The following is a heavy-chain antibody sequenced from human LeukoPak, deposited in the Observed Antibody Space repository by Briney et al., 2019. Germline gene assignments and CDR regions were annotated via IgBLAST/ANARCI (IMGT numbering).Heavy chain of an antibody. Sequence: PSQTLSLTCTVSGGSISSGGYYWSWIRQHPGKGLEWIGYIYYSGSTYYNPSLKSRVTILVDTSKNQFSLKLSSVTAADTAVYYCARMVEQQLVPESTYQFDYWGQGTLVTVSS. CDR2: IYYSGST. V-gene: IGHV4-31*03. J-gene: IGHJ4*02. CDR1: GGSISSGGYY. CDR3: ARMVEQQLVPESTYQFDY. D-gene: IGHD6-13*01.